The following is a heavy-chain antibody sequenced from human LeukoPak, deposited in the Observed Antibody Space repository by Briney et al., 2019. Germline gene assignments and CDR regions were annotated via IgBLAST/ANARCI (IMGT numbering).Heavy chain of an antibody. J-gene: IGHJ4*02. CDR1: GGSISSYY. D-gene: IGHD6-13*01. V-gene: IGHV4-59*01. Sequence: SETLSLTCSVSGGSISSYYWSWIRQPPGKGLEWIGYIYYSGSTNYNPSLKSRVTISVDTSKNQFSLKLSSVPAADTAVYYCGRGGYSSRLDYWGQGTLVTVSS. CDR2: IYYSGST. CDR3: GRGGYSSRLDY.